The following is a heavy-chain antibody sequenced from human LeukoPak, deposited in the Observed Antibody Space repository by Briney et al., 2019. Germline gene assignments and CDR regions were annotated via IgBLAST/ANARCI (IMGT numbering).Heavy chain of an antibody. Sequence: PGKSLRLSCAASGFTFSSYAIHWVRQAPGKGLEWVAVISYDGSNKYYADSVKGRFTISRDNSKNTLYLQMNSLRAEDTAVYYCARGRGAGYDILTGFGYAVDVWGQGTTVTVSS. CDR2: ISYDGSNK. J-gene: IGHJ6*02. V-gene: IGHV3-30-3*01. CDR3: ARGRGAGYDILTGFGYAVDV. CDR1: GFTFSSYA. D-gene: IGHD3-9*01.